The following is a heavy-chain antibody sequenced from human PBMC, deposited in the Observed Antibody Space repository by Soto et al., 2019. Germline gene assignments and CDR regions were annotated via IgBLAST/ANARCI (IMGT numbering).Heavy chain of an antibody. CDR3: TKDLWPYLPAGGEFDS. D-gene: IGHD3-16*01. J-gene: IGHJ4*02. CDR2: ISGSAGST. CDR1: GFTFSSYA. V-gene: IGHV3-23*01. Sequence: EVQLLESGGGLVQPGGSLRLSCTASGFTFSSYAMSWVRQAPGKGLEWVSAISGSAGSTYYADSVKGRFTISSDNSKNPLYLQMNSLRAEDTAVFYCTKDLWPYLPAGGEFDSWGKGTLVTVSS.